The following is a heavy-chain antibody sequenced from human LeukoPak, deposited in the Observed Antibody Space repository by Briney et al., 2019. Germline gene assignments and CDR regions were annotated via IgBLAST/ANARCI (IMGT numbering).Heavy chain of an antibody. CDR1: GGSISSYY. D-gene: IGHD3-10*01. CDR3: FSGSYYNIDY. CDR2: IYHSGST. V-gene: IGHV4-59*04. J-gene: IGHJ4*02. Sequence: PSETLSLTCTVSGGSISSYYWSWIRQPPGKGLEWIGYIYHSGSTYYNPSLKSRVTMSVDTSKNQFSLKLSSVTAADTAVYYCFSGSYYNIDYWGQGTLVTVSS.